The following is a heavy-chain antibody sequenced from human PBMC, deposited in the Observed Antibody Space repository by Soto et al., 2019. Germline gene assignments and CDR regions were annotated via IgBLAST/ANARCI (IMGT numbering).Heavy chain of an antibody. Sequence: QVQLEESGGGVVQPGRSLRLSCAASGFTFSSYGMHWVRQAPGKGLEWVAVIWYDGSNKYYADSVKGRFTISRDNSKNSLYLQMNSLRAEDTAVYYCAVYYYYYGMDVWGQGTTVTVSS. V-gene: IGHV3-33*01. CDR2: IWYDGSNK. CDR1: GFTFSSYG. CDR3: AVYYYYYGMDV. J-gene: IGHJ6*02.